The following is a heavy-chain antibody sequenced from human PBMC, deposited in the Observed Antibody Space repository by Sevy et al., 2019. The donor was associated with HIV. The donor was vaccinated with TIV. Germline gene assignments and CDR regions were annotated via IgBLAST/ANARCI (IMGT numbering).Heavy chain of an antibody. Sequence: GGSLRLSCAASGFTFTYAWMTWVRQAPGKGLEWLGRIKSRADGGTIDYAASVKCRFRISRDDSKNTLYLQMNSLKTEDTGVYYCSTDPSIVLLVTDGMDVWGQGTSVTVSS. CDR2: IKSRADGGTI. CDR1: GFTFTYAW. CDR3: STDPSIVLLVTDGMDV. D-gene: IGHD2-8*02. J-gene: IGHJ6*02. V-gene: IGHV3-15*01.